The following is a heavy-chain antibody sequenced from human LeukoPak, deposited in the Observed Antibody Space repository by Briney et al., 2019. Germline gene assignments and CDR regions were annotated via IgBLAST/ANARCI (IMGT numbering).Heavy chain of an antibody. Sequence: SETLSLTCSVSGYSISSGYYWGWIRQPPGKGLEWIGYIYYSGSTNYKSSLKSRVTISVDTSKNQFSLKLSPVTAADTAVYYCARTTEGGYSYGYFYYYYMDVWGKGTTVTISS. J-gene: IGHJ6*03. V-gene: IGHV4-61*01. CDR1: GYSISSGYY. D-gene: IGHD5-18*01. CDR3: ARTTEGGYSYGYFYYYYMDV. CDR2: IYYSGST.